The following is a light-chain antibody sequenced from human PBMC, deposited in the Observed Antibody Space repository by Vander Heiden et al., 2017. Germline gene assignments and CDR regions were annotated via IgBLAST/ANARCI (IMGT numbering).Light chain of an antibody. V-gene: IGLV3-1*01. Sequence: YTLTPPPPASVSPGQTARTSCSGHKLGAKNACWYQQKPGHSPVLVIYQDRKRSSGIPGRFSGSNSGNTATLTISGTQAMDEADYYCQALDISTVVFGGGTKLTVL. CDR1: KLGAKN. J-gene: IGLJ2*01. CDR3: QALDISTVV. CDR2: QDR.